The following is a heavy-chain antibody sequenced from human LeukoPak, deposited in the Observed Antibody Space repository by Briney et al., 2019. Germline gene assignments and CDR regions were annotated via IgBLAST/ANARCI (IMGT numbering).Heavy chain of an antibody. J-gene: IGHJ4*02. CDR3: ARDSSGWYGDDH. CDR2: INHSGST. CDR1: GGSFSGYY. V-gene: IGHV4-34*01. D-gene: IGHD6-19*01. Sequence: SETLSLTCAVYGGSFSGYYWSWIRQPPGKGLEWIGEINHSGSTNYNPSLKSRVTMSVDTSKNQFSLKLSSVTAADTAVYYCARDSSGWYGDDHWGQGTLVTVSS.